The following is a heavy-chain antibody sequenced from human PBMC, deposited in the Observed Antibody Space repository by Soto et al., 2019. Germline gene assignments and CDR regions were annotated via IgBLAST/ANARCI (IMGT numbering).Heavy chain of an antibody. CDR3: ARGLQYGGNSAY. V-gene: IGHV4-38-2*01. D-gene: IGHD2-21*02. CDR2: IFHSGST. CDR1: GYSISSGYY. Sequence: SETLSLTCGVSGYSISSGYYWGWIRQPPGKGLEWIASIFHSGSTYYNPSLKSRVTISVDTSKNQFSLKLSSVTAADTAVYYCARGLQYGGNSAYWGQGTLVTVSS. J-gene: IGHJ4*02.